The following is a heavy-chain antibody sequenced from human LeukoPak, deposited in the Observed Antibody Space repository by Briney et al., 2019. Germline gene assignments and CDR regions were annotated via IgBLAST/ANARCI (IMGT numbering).Heavy chain of an antibody. CDR3: ARAAKAIVEMATTSPNFDY. Sequence: GGSLRLSCAASGFTFGIYAMHWVRQPPGKGLEWVAVISFDENNKIYADSVKGRFIVSRDNSRNTLYLQMSSLRGEDTAVYYCARAAKAIVEMATTSPNFDYWGQGTLVTVSS. CDR1: GFTFGIYA. V-gene: IGHV3-30-3*01. J-gene: IGHJ4*02. CDR2: ISFDENNK. D-gene: IGHD5-24*01.